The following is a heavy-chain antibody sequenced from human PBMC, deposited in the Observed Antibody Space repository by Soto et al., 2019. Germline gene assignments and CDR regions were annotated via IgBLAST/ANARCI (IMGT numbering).Heavy chain of an antibody. CDR2: IYYSGST. CDR1: GGSISSGGYY. J-gene: IGHJ4*02. D-gene: IGHD3-9*01. CDR3: ARHKNYDILTGYFDY. V-gene: IGHV4-31*03. Sequence: SETLSLTCTASGGSISSGGYYWSWIRQHPGKGLEWIGYIYYSGSTYYNPSLKSRVTISVDTSKNQFSLKLSSVTAADTAVYYCARHKNYDILTGYFDYWGQGTLVTVSS.